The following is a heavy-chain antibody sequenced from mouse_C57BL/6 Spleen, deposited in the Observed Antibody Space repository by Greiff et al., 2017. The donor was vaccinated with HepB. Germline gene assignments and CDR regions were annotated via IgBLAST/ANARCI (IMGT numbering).Heavy chain of an antibody. D-gene: IGHD2-3*01. J-gene: IGHJ4*01. V-gene: IGHV1-55*01. CDR1: GYTFTSYW. CDR3: ARYDGYYDYYAMDY. CDR2: IYPGSGST. Sequence: VQLQQPGAELVKPGASVKMSCKASGYTFTSYWITWVKQRPGQGLEWIGDIYPGSGSTNYNEKFKSKATLTVDTSSSTDYMQLSSLTSEDSAVYYCARYDGYYDYYAMDYWGQGTSVTVSS.